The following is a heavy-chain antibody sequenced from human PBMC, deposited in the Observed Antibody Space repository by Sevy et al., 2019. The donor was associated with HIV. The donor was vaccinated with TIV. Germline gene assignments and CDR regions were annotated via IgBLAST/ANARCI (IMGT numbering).Heavy chain of an antibody. Sequence: GGSLRLSCAASGFVFSSYTMNWVRQSPGKGLEWVSSISSSSRYIFYADSVKGRFTIPRDNARNSLYLQMNSLRAEDTAVYYCARDMAYGSGSIVYDYWGQGTLVTVSS. CDR3: ARDMAYGSGSIVYDY. D-gene: IGHD3-10*01. V-gene: IGHV3-21*01. J-gene: IGHJ4*02. CDR1: GFVFSSYT. CDR2: ISSSSRYI.